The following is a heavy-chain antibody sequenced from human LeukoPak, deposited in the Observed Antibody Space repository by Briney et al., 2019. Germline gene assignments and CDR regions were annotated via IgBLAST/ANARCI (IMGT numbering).Heavy chain of an antibody. Sequence: PGGSLRLSCAASGFTFSSYSMNWVRQAPGKGLEWVSYISSSSSTIYYADSVKGRFTISRDNAKNSLYLQMNGLRAEDTAVYYCARDGGIHYDYWGQGTLVTVSS. CDR1: GFTFSSYS. D-gene: IGHD2-15*01. V-gene: IGHV3-48*01. J-gene: IGHJ4*02. CDR3: ARDGGIHYDY. CDR2: ISSSSSTI.